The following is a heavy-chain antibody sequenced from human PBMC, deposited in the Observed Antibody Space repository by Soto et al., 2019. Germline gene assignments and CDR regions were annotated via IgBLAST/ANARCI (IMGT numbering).Heavy chain of an antibody. CDR1: GGTFSSYA. CDR3: ARGALSSGWSENWFDP. J-gene: IGHJ5*02. D-gene: IGHD6-19*01. Sequence: SVKVSCKASGGTFSSYAISWVRQAPGQGLEWMGGIIPIFGTANYAQKFQGRVTITADESTSTAYMELSSLRSEDTAVYYCARGALSSGWSENWFDPWGQGTLVTVSS. V-gene: IGHV1-69*13. CDR2: IIPIFGTA.